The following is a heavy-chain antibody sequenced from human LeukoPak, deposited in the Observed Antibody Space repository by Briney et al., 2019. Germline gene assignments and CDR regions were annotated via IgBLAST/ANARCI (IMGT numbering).Heavy chain of an antibody. CDR2: ISSSGSML. D-gene: IGHD3-22*01. V-gene: IGHV3-11*01. CDR1: GFTFSDYY. J-gene: IGHJ4*02. Sequence: GGSLRLSCAVSGFTFSDYYMSWVRQAPGKGLEWVSYISSSGSMLHYADSVEGRFTISRDNAKNSLYLQMNSLRAEDTAVYYCAKLPGITMIGSIDYWGQGTLVTVSS. CDR3: AKLPGITMIGSIDY.